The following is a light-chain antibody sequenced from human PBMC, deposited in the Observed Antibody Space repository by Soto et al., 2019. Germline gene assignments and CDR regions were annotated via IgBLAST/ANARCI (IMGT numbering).Light chain of an antibody. CDR2: EVS. Sequence: TQPASVSGSPGQSITISCTGTSSDVGGYNYVSWYQQHPGKAPKLMIYEVSNRPSGVSNRFSGSKSGNTASLTISGLQAQDEADYYCSSYTSSSTYVFGPGTKVTVL. V-gene: IGLV2-14*01. J-gene: IGLJ1*01. CDR1: SSDVGGYNY. CDR3: SSYTSSSTYV.